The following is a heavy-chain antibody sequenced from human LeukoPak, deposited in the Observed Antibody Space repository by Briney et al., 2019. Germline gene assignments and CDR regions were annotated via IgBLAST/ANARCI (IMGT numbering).Heavy chain of an antibody. J-gene: IGHJ4*02. V-gene: IGHV4-34*01. CDR3: ARGLSSGWVDY. CDR1: GGSFSDDY. Sequence: PSETLSLTCAVYGGSFSDDYWTWIRQPPGKGLEWIGETTQSGRTNYNPSLKSRVTISVDTSKHQFSLNLSSVTAADTAVYYCARGLSSGWVDYWGQGTLVTVSS. D-gene: IGHD6-19*01. CDR2: TTQSGRT.